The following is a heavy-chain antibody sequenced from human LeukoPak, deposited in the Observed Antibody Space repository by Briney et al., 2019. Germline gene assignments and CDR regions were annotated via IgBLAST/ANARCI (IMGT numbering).Heavy chain of an antibody. CDR1: GYTFTGYY. D-gene: IGHD6-13*01. CDR2: INPNSGGT. J-gene: IGHJ4*02. V-gene: IGHV1-2*02. CDR3: ASGTPRIAAAAVAYFDY. Sequence: ASVKVSCKAPGYTFTGYYMHWVRQAPGQVLEWMGWINPNSGGTNYAQKFQGRVTMTRDTSISTAYMELSRLRSDDTAVYYCASGTPRIAAAAVAYFDYWGQGTLVTVSS.